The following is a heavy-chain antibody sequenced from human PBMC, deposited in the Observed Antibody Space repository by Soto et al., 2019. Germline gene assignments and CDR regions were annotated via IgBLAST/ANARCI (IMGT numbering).Heavy chain of an antibody. CDR2: IGTAGDP. V-gene: IGHV3-13*05. D-gene: IGHD3-10*01. J-gene: IGHJ6*02. Sequence: GGSLRLSCAASGFTFSSYDIHWVRQATGKGLEWVSAIGTAGDPYYPGSVKGRFTISRENAKNSLYLQMNSLRAGDTAVYYCARDLRSKGSGRDVGMDVWGQGTTVTVSS. CDR3: ARDLRSKGSGRDVGMDV. CDR1: GFTFSSYD.